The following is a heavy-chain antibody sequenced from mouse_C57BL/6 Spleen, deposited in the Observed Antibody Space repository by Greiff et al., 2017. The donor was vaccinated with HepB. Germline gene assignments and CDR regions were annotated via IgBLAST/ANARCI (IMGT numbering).Heavy chain of an antibody. CDR2: IYPGNSDT. V-gene: IGHV1-5*01. CDR1: GYIFTSYW. D-gene: IGHD1-1*01. J-gene: IGHJ1*03. CDR3: TTTVVAYWYFDV. Sequence: DVQLQESGTVLARPGASVKMSCKTSGYIFTSYWMHWVKQRPGQGLEWIGAIYPGNSDTSYNQKFKGKAKLTAVTSASTAYMELSSLTNEDSAVYYCTTTVVAYWYFDVWGTGTTVTVSS.